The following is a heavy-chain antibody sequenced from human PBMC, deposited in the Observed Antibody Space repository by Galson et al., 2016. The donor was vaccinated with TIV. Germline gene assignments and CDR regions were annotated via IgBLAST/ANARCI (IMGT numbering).Heavy chain of an antibody. V-gene: IGHV1-2*02. CDR1: GYTFSAYY. CDR3: ARDGSYGLDV. CDR2: INPNTGGT. Sequence: QSGAEVKKPGESLKISCKASGYTFSAYYVHWVLQAPGQGLVWMGWINPNTGGTNYAQKFQGRVSMTRDKSISTAYMELTRLKSDDTALYYCARDGSYGLDVWSQGTTVTVSS. J-gene: IGHJ6*02.